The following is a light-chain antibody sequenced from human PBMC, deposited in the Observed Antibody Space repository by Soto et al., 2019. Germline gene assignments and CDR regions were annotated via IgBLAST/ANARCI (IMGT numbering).Light chain of an antibody. CDR3: AAWDDSLMGV. V-gene: IGLV1-44*01. CDR1: FSNIGSNS. J-gene: IGLJ3*02. Sequence: QSVLTKPPSASGTPGQRVTISCSGSFSNIGSNSVNWYQQIPGTAPKLLIYSDNQRPSGVPDRFSGSKSGTSASLAISGLLSEDEADYYCAAWDDSLMGVFGGGTKLTVL. CDR2: SDN.